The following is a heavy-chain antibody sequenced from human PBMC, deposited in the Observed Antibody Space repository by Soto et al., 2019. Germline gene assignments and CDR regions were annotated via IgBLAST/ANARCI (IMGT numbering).Heavy chain of an antibody. V-gene: IGHV4-59*01. D-gene: IGHD3-9*01. Sequence: SETLSLTCTVSGGSISSYYWSWIRQPPGKGLEWIGYIYYSGSTNYNPSLKSRVTISVDTSKNQFSLKLGSVTAADPAVYYCARDGGYYDILTGYSRGPNWFDPWGQGTLVTVSS. CDR1: GGSISSYY. J-gene: IGHJ5*02. CDR2: IYYSGST. CDR3: ARDGGYYDILTGYSRGPNWFDP.